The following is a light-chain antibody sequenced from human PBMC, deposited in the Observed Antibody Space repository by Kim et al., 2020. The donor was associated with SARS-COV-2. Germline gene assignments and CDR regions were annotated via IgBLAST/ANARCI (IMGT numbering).Light chain of an antibody. J-gene: IGKJ5*01. Sequence: DIQMTQSPSTLSASVGDRVTITCRASQSFSSWLAWYQQKPGKVPKLLIYKTSILESGVPSRFSGSGSGTEFTLTISSLQPDDFATYYGQQYNNFPITVGQETRLEIK. CDR2: KTS. CDR1: QSFSSW. V-gene: IGKV1-5*03. CDR3: QQYNNFPIT.